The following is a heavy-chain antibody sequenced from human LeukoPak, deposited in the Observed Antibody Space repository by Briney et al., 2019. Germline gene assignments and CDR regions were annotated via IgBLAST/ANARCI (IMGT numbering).Heavy chain of an antibody. CDR1: GYTFSGYY. J-gene: IGHJ5*02. V-gene: IGHV1-2*06. CDR3: ARDVYGSNWFDH. CDR2: INGNSGGT. D-gene: IGHD3-10*01. Sequence: GASVKVSFKASGYTFSGYYMHWVRPAPGQGLEWVGRINGNSGGTNYAQKFQGRVTMTRDTSISTAYMELRRLRSDDTAVYYCARDVYGSNWFDHWGQGTLVTVSS.